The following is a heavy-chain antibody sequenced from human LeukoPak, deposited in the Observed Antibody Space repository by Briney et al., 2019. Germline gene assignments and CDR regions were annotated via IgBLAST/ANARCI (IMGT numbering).Heavy chain of an antibody. D-gene: IGHD2-21*02. CDR3: AKETMTADAWYFDY. V-gene: IGHV3-30*18. J-gene: IGHJ4*02. CDR1: GFTFSSYG. CDR2: ISYDGSNK. Sequence: GGSLRLSCAASGFTFSSYGMHWVRQAPGKGLECVSVISYDGSNKYYADSVKGRFTISRDNSKNTLYLQMNSLRAEDTAVYYCAKETMTADAWYFDYWGQGTLVTVSS.